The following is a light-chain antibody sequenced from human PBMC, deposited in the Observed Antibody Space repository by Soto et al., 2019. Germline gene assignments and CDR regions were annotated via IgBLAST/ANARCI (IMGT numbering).Light chain of an antibody. V-gene: IGLV1-40*01. CDR3: NSQRSSGTRV. CDR1: TSNIGAPYD. J-gene: IGLJ1*01. CDR2: GDN. Sequence: QSVLTQPPSVSGAPGQRVSISCTGSTSNIGAPYDVHWYQHLPGAAPKLLIYGDNNRPSGVPDRFSGSKSGTSASLAITSLQAEDEADYYCNSQRSSGTRVFGTGTKVTVL.